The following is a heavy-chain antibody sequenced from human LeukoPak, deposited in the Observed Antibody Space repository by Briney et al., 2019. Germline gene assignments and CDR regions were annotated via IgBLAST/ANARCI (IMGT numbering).Heavy chain of an antibody. D-gene: IGHD4-17*01. CDR3: ARDSTYGDIDLHYFDY. Sequence: SETLSLTCTVSGGSISSYYWSWIRQPAGKGLEWIGRIYTSGSTNYNPSLKSRVTMSADTSKNQFSLKLSSVTAADTAVYYCARDSTYGDIDLHYFDYWGQGTLVTVSS. CDR2: IYTSGST. CDR1: GGSISSYY. J-gene: IGHJ4*02. V-gene: IGHV4-4*07.